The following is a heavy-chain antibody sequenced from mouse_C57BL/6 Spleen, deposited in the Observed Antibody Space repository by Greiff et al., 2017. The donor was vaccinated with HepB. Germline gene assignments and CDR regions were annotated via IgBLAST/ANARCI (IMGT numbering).Heavy chain of an antibody. CDR1: GYAFTNYL. V-gene: IGHV1-54*01. CDR3: ARRTGTFTYWYFDV. J-gene: IGHJ1*03. CDR2: INPGSGGT. Sequence: QVQLQQSGAELVRPGTSVKVSCKASGYAFTNYLIEWVKQRPGQGLEWIGVINPGSGGTNYNEKFKGKATLTADKSASTAYMQLSSLTSEDSAVYFCARRTGTFTYWYFDVWGTGTTVTVSS. D-gene: IGHD4-1*01.